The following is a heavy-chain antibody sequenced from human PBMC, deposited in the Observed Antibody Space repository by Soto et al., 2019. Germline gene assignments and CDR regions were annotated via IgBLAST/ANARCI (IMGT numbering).Heavy chain of an antibody. Sequence: VGSVKVSCKASGYTFTDYFLHWVRQAPGHGLEWMGWVNPKNGDTSYAQKFQDRVTMTRDTAISSAYMELTSLRSDDTAVYYCARPTASRELVYWGQGTPVTVSS. V-gene: IGHV1-2*02. CDR3: ARPTASRELVY. J-gene: IGHJ4*02. CDR1: GYTFTDYF. D-gene: IGHD6-6*01. CDR2: VNPKNGDT.